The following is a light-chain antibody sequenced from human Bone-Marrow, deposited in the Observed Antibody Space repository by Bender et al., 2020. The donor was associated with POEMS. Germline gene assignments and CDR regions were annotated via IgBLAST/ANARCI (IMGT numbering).Light chain of an antibody. CDR3: QSYDNSLGGWV. CDR2: DVT. J-gene: IGLJ3*02. Sequence: QSALTQPASVSGSPAQSITISCTGTSSDIGSYNLVSWYQHHPDKAPKLIIYDVTNRPSGISTRFSGSKSGTSASLAITGLQAEDEGDYYCQSYDNSLGGWVFGGGTKLTVL. V-gene: IGLV2-14*02. CDR1: SSDIGSYNL.